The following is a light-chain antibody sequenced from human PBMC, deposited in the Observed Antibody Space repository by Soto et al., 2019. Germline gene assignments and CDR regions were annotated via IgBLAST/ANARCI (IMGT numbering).Light chain of an antibody. CDR3: QQYDTFPRT. V-gene: IGKV3-20*01. Sequence: EIVLTQSPGTLSLSPGDRATLSCRASQRLSGDYLAWYQQTPGQAPRLLIYDASRRATDIPARFSGSGSGTDFALNISRLEPADFAVYFWQQYDTFPRTFGQGTKVEIQ. J-gene: IGKJ1*01. CDR2: DAS. CDR1: QRLSGDY.